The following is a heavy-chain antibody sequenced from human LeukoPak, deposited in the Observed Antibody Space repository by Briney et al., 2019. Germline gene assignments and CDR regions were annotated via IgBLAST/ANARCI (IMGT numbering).Heavy chain of an antibody. J-gene: IGHJ4*02. Sequence: PGGSLRLSSAASGFNFDNYGMTWVRQNPGKGLEWVAGVNSNGRSAGYAASVRGRFTISRDNAKNSLYLEMGSLRLEDTAFYYCTRGYSTRHFPFDSWGQGTLVTVSS. V-gene: IGHV3-20*04. CDR1: GFNFDNYG. D-gene: IGHD2-2*01. CDR2: VNSNGRSA. CDR3: TRGYSTRHFPFDS.